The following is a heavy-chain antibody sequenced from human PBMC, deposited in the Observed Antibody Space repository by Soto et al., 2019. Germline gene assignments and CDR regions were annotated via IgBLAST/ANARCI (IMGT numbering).Heavy chain of an antibody. J-gene: IGHJ4*02. V-gene: IGHV1-46*03. CDR2: INPSGGST. Sequence: QVQLVQSGAEVKKPGASVKVSCKASGYTFTSYYMHWVRQAPGQGLEWMGIINPSGGSTSYAQKCQGRVTMTRDTSTSTVYMELSSLRSEDTAVYYCAREGIAEWLVRSGFDYWGQGTLVTVSS. CDR1: GYTFTSYY. CDR3: AREGIAEWLVRSGFDY. D-gene: IGHD6-19*01.